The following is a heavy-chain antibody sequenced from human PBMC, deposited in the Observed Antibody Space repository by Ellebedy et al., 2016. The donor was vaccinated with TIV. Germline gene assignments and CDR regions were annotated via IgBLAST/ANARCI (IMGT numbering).Heavy chain of an antibody. V-gene: IGHV4-4*07. CDR2: IYTSGST. J-gene: IGHJ5*02. Sequence: SETLSLTCTVSGGSISSYYGSWIRQPAGKGLEWIGRIYTSGSTNYNPSLKSRVTMSVDTSKNQFSLKLSSVTAADTAVYYCARDGLGSYYKADNWFDPWGQGTLVTVSS. CDR1: GGSISSYY. CDR3: ARDGLGSYYKADNWFDP. D-gene: IGHD3-10*01.